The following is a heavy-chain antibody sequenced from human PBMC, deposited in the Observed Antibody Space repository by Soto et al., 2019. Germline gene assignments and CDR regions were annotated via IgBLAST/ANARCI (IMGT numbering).Heavy chain of an antibody. J-gene: IGHJ3*02. CDR3: ARGYYDSSGYYYESAFDI. CDR2: ISGSSSTM. V-gene: IGHV3-48*01. Sequence: GGSLRLSCAASGFTFSYYIMNWVRQAPGKGLEWVSYISGSSSTMYYADSVKGRFTISRDNAKNSLYLQMNSLRAEDTAVYYCARGYYDSSGYYYESAFDIWGQGTMVTVSS. D-gene: IGHD3-22*01. CDR1: GFTFSYYI.